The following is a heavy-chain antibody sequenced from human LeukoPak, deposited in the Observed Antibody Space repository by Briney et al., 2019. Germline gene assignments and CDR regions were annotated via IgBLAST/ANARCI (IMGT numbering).Heavy chain of an antibody. Sequence: ASVKVSCRASGYTCTGYYMHWVRQAPGQGLKWMGWINPNSGGTNYEQKFQGRVTMTRDTSISTAYIELSRLRSDDTAVYYCARDRYYDSSGYYYGVYYYYGMDVWGQGTTVTVSS. V-gene: IGHV1-2*02. CDR2: INPNSGGT. CDR1: GYTCTGYY. D-gene: IGHD3-22*01. CDR3: ARDRYYDSSGYYYGVYYYYGMDV. J-gene: IGHJ6*02.